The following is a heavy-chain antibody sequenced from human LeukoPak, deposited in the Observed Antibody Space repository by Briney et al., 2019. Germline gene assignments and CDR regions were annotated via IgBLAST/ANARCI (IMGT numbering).Heavy chain of an antibody. D-gene: IGHD3-3*01. V-gene: IGHV3-7*03. J-gene: IGHJ4*02. CDR2: INKDGSEK. CDR1: GFTLNTYW. CDR3: ARVPFWSGPTCYGLFDY. Sequence: GGSLRLSCAASGFTLNTYWMNWVRQAPGKGLEWVASINKDGSEKYYVDSMKGRFTISRDNAKNSLYLQMNSMRAEDTAVYYCARVPFWSGPTCYGLFDYWGQGTLVTVSS.